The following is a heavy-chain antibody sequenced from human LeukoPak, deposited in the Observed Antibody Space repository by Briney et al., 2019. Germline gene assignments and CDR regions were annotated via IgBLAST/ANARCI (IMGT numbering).Heavy chain of an antibody. CDR1: GYSFTSYW. J-gene: IGHJ5*02. Sequence: GESLKISCKGSGYSFTSYWIGWVRQMPGKGLEWMGIIYPGDSDTRYSPSFQGQVTISADKSISTAYLQMNSLKTEDTAVYYCSRDKFYVWFDPWGQGTLVTVSS. CDR3: SRDKFYVWFDP. V-gene: IGHV5-51*01. D-gene: IGHD5-24*01. CDR2: IYPGDSDT.